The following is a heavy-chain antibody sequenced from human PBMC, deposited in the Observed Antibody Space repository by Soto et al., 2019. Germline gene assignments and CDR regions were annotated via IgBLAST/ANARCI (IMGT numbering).Heavy chain of an antibody. CDR1: GDSISSSDWY. V-gene: IGHV4-39*01. D-gene: IGHD2-2*01. J-gene: IGHJ4*02. CDR3: VRQYSSSPYYFDS. CDR2: IYYRGST. Sequence: ETLSLTCTVSGDSISSSDWYWGWIRQPPGKGLEWIGNIYYRGSTYYKPSLKSRVTVSADTSNNQFSLKLGSVSAADTAVYYCVRQYSSSPYYFDSWGQGILVTVSS.